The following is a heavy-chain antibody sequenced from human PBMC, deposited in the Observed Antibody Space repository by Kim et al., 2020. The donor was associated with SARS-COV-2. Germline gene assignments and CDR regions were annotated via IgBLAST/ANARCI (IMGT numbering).Heavy chain of an antibody. CDR3: AKDRGERVYCSSTSCYGDYYYGMDV. J-gene: IGHJ6*02. CDR2: ISYDGSNK. V-gene: IGHV3-30*18. Sequence: GGSLRLSCAASGFTFSSYGMHWVRQAPGKGLEWVAVISYDGSNKYYADSVKGRFTISRDNSKNTLYLQMNSLRAEDTAVYYCAKDRGERVYCSSTSCYGDYYYGMDVWGQGTTVTVSS. D-gene: IGHD2-2*01. CDR1: GFTFSSYG.